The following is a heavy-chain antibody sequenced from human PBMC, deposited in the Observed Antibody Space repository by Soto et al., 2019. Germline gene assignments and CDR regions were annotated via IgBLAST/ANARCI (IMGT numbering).Heavy chain of an antibody. CDR3: ARIVGRGIAARPSGYWFDP. J-gene: IGHJ5*02. CDR2: ISSSGSTI. CDR1: GFTFSDYY. V-gene: IGHV3-11*01. Sequence: GGSLRLSCAASGFTFSDYYMSWIRQAPGKGLEWVSYISSSGSTIYYADSVKGRFTISRDNAKNSLYLQMNSLRAEDTAVYYCARIVGRGIAARPSGYWFDPWGQGTLVTVSS. D-gene: IGHD6-6*01.